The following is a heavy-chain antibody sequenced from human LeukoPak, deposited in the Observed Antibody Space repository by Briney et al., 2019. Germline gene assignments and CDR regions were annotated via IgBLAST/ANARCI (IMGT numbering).Heavy chain of an antibody. CDR1: VFTFGGYG. D-gene: IGHD1-14*01. CDR3: TRYNNDHFDY. V-gene: IGHV3-33*01. CDR2: IAYDGSRA. J-gene: IGHJ4*02. Sequence: GGSLRLSCAGSVFTFGGYGMHWFRQTPGKGLEWVAVIAYDGSRAFYADSVKGRFTISRDNSKNTMSVQMDDLRAEDTAVYYCTRYNNDHFDYWGQGTLVTVSS.